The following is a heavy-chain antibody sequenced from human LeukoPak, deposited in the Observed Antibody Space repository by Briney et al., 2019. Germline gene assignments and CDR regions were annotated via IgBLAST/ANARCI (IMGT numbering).Heavy chain of an antibody. V-gene: IGHV4-34*01. CDR1: GGSFSGYY. J-gene: IGHJ3*02. Sequence: PSETLSLTCAVYGGSFSGYYWSWIRQPPGKGLEWIGEINHSGSTNYNPSLKSRVTISVDTSKNQFSLKLGSVTAADTAVYYCARSVYGETAFDIWGQGTMVTVSS. D-gene: IGHD1-14*01. CDR2: INHSGST. CDR3: ARSVYGETAFDI.